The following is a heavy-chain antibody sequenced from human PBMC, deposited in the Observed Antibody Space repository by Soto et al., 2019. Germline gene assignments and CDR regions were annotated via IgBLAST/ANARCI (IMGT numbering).Heavy chain of an antibody. D-gene: IGHD6-6*01. V-gene: IGHV4-34*01. CDR2: INHSGST. Sequence: SETLSLTCAVYGGSFSGYYWSWIRQPPGKGLEWIGEINHSGSTNYNPSLKSRVTISVDTSKNQFSLKLSSVTAADTAVYYCASSSSRSDWYFDLWGRGTLVTVSS. CDR3: ASSSSRSDWYFDL. CDR1: GGSFSGYY. J-gene: IGHJ2*01.